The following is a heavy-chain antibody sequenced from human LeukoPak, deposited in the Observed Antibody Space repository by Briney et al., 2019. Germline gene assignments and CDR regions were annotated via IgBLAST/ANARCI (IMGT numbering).Heavy chain of an antibody. CDR2: IYPGDSDT. CDR3: ARHSGYSGYDYGY. CDR1: GYSFTSYW. J-gene: IGHJ4*02. D-gene: IGHD5-12*01. Sequence: GASLKISCKGSGYSFTSYWIGWVRPMPGKGLEWMGIIYPGDSDTRYSPSFQGQVTISADKSISTAYLQWSSLKASDTAMYYCARHSGYSGYDYGYWGQGTLVTVSS. V-gene: IGHV5-51*01.